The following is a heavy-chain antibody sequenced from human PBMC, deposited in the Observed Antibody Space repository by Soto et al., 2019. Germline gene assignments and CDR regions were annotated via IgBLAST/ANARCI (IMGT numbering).Heavy chain of an antibody. Sequence: KTSETLSLTCTVSGGSTSSYYWSWIRQPPGKGLEWIGYIYYSGSTNYNPSLKSRVTISVDTSKNQFSLKLSSVTAADTAVYYCAREWGYGMDVWGQGTTVTVSS. CDR3: AREWGYGMDV. CDR2: IYYSGST. CDR1: GGSTSSYY. D-gene: IGHD3-16*01. V-gene: IGHV4-59*01. J-gene: IGHJ6*02.